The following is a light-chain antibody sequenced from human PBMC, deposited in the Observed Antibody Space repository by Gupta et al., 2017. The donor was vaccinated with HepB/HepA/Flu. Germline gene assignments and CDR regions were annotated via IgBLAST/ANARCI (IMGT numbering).Light chain of an antibody. CDR3: SSYTSSSTSYV. Sequence: QSALTQPASVSGSPGQSITISCTGTSSDVGGYNYVSWYHQHPGKAPKLMIYDVSNRPSGVSNRFSGSKSGNTASLTISGLQADDEADYYCSSYTSSSTSYVFGTGTKVTVL. J-gene: IGLJ1*01. CDR1: SSDVGGYNY. CDR2: DVS. V-gene: IGLV2-14*03.